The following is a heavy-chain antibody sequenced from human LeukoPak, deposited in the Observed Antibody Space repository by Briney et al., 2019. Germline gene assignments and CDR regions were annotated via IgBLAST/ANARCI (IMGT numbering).Heavy chain of an antibody. CDR2: IFPSGGEI. CDR1: GFTFSTFA. V-gene: IGHV3-21*01. D-gene: IGHD6-19*01. J-gene: IGHJ4*02. Sequence: GGSLRLSCAASGFTFSTFAMIWVRQPPGKGLEWVSSIFPSGGEIHYADSVRGRFTISRDNAKNSLYLQMNSLRAEDTAVYYCARDDIAVATCFAYWGQGTLVTVSS. CDR3: ARDDIAVATCFAY.